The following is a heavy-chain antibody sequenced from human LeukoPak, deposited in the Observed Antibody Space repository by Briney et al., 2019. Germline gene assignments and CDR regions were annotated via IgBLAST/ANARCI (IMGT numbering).Heavy chain of an antibody. CDR1: GFSFSSYW. Sequence: GGSLRLSCAASGFSFSSYWMGWVRQAPGKGLEWVSVISYDGSNKYFADSVKGRFTISRDNSKNTLYLQMNSLRAEDTAVYYCAKMNYGGDSVDWYFDLWGRGTLVTVSS. V-gene: IGHV3-30*18. D-gene: IGHD4-23*01. J-gene: IGHJ2*01. CDR2: ISYDGSNK. CDR3: AKMNYGGDSVDWYFDL.